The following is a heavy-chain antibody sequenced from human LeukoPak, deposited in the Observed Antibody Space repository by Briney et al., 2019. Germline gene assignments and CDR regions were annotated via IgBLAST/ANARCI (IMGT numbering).Heavy chain of an antibody. Sequence: GGSLRLSCAASGFTLSSYAMSWVRQAPGKGLEWVSAISGSGGSTYYADSVKGRFTISRDNSKNTLYLQMNSLRAEDTAVYYCAKSGSYFTHPYAFDIWGQGTMVTVSS. V-gene: IGHV3-23*01. CDR2: ISGSGGST. J-gene: IGHJ3*02. D-gene: IGHD3-9*01. CDR3: AKSGSYFTHPYAFDI. CDR1: GFTLSSYA.